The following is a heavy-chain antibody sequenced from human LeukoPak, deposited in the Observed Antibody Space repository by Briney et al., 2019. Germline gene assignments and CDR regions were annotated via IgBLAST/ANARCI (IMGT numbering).Heavy chain of an antibody. V-gene: IGHV3-48*03. CDR2: ISSSGSTI. CDR3: ARDSYCSSTSCYLPAFDI. Sequence: PGGSLRLSCAASGFTFSSSEMNWVRQAPGKGLEWISYISSSGSTIYYADSVKGRFTISRDNAKNSLYLQMNSLRAEDTAVYYCARDSYCSSTSCYLPAFDIWGQGTMVTVSS. J-gene: IGHJ3*02. D-gene: IGHD2-2*01. CDR1: GFTFSSSE.